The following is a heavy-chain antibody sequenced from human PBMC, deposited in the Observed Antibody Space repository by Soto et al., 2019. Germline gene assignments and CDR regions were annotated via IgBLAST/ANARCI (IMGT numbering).Heavy chain of an antibody. CDR1: GDSINNGDCY. D-gene: IGHD4-17*01. Sequence: PSETLSLTCTVSGDSINNGDCYWSWLRQLPGKGLEWIGYIYYSGSKYYNPSLKSRVSMSVDTSKNHFSLNLTSVTAADTAVYYCAREKEDDSGDYNAFDIWGQGTVVT. V-gene: IGHV4-30-4*01. CDR2: IYYSGSK. J-gene: IGHJ3*02. CDR3: AREKEDDSGDYNAFDI.